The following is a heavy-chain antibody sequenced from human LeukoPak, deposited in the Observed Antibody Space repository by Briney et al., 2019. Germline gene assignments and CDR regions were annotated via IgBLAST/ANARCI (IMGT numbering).Heavy chain of an antibody. Sequence: GGSLRLSCAASGFTFSTHSMQWVRQAPGKGLDWVAVMSNDGSMKYYADSVKGRFTISRDNSKNTLYLQMNSLRAEDTAVYYCSTEAVVTVTGFDSWGQGTLVTVSS. CDR3: STEAVVTVTGFDS. V-gene: IGHV3-30-3*01. CDR1: GFTFSTHS. J-gene: IGHJ4*02. D-gene: IGHD2-15*01. CDR2: MSNDGSMK.